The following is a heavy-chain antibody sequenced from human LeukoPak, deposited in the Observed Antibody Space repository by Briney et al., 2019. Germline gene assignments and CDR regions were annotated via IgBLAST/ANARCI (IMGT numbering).Heavy chain of an antibody. CDR1: GGPINSYY. J-gene: IGHJ4*02. Sequence: SETLSLTCTVSGGPINSYYWGWIRQPPGKGLEWIGYIYYTGSTNYNPSLKSRVTISVDTSKNQFSLKLSSVTAADTAVYYCARLAGTTVVMYWGQGTLVTVSS. D-gene: IGHD4-17*01. CDR2: IYYTGST. CDR3: ARLAGTTVVMY. V-gene: IGHV4-59*08.